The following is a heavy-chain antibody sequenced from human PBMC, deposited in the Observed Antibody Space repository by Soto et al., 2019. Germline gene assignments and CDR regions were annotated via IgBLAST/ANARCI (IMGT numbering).Heavy chain of an antibody. CDR3: AKVRYSSPMGYYYGMDV. J-gene: IGHJ6*02. V-gene: IGHV1-69*13. D-gene: IGHD6-19*01. CDR2: IIPIFSTA. CDR1: RVAFSKFI. Sequence: GASVKVYCKASRVAFSKFIVTWVRQAPGLGLEWVGGIIPIFSTANYAQKFQGRVTITADESTSTSYMEVNNLRSEDTAVYYCAKVRYSSPMGYYYGMDVWGQGTTVTVSS.